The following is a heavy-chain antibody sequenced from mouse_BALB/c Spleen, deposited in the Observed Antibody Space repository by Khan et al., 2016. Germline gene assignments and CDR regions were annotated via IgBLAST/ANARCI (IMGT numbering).Heavy chain of an antibody. V-gene: IGHV5-6-3*01. D-gene: IGHD2-14*01. Sequence: EVELVESGGGLVQPGGSLKLSCVASGCTFSSYGMSWVRQTPDKRLELVAIINSNGGSTYYPDSVMGRFTISRDNAKNTLNLQMSSLKSEDTAMYYCARAYRFDVEGYYAMDYWGQGTSVTVSS. CDR2: INSNGGST. CDR1: GCTFSSYG. CDR3: ARAYRFDVEGYYAMDY. J-gene: IGHJ4*01.